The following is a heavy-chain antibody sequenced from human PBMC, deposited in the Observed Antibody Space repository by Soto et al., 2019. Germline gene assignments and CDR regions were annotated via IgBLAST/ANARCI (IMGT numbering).Heavy chain of an antibody. Sequence: EVQLLESGGGLVQPGGSLRLSCAASELTFNNYALAWVRQAPGKGLEWVSSVSGSGSSTNYAASVRGRFTISRDNSKNTLDLQMNSLRAEDTAVYYCARDFNYYGLGKFGHWGLGTLVIVSS. J-gene: IGHJ5*02. CDR1: ELTFNNYA. CDR3: ARDFNYYGLGKFGH. V-gene: IGHV3-23*01. D-gene: IGHD3-10*01. CDR2: VSGSGSST.